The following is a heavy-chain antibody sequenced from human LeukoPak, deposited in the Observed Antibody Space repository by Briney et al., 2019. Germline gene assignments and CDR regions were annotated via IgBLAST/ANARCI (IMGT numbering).Heavy chain of an antibody. CDR3: AKETLGGGSTFDD. D-gene: IGHD2/OR15-2a*01. CDR1: GFTFSSYG. CDR2: IRYDGRQT. J-gene: IGHJ4*02. Sequence: LPGGSLRLSCATSGFTFSSYGIHWVRQAPGKGLEWVTFIRYDGRQTYYANPVKGRFTVSRDASKNMLYLQMNSLRTEDTALYYCAKETLGGGSTFDDWGQGTLVIVSS. V-gene: IGHV3-30*02.